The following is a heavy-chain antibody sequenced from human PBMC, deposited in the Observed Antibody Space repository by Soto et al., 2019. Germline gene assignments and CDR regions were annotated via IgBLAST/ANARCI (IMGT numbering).Heavy chain of an antibody. J-gene: IGHJ6*02. CDR1: DYTFTKYG. CDR3: ARGRYCSSPSCYNHYYYGMDI. Sequence: ASVKVSCKASDYTFTKYGVSWVRQAPGQGLEWLGWLSVHTGQTRYARKVKGRATMTADTSANTAYMELRSLISDDTAVYYCARGRYCSSPSCYNHYYYGMDIWGQGTTVTVSS. V-gene: IGHV1-18*01. D-gene: IGHD2-2*02. CDR2: LSVHTGQT.